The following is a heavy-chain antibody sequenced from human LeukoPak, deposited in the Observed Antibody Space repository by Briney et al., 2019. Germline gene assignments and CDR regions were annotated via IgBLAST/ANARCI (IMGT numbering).Heavy chain of an antibody. V-gene: IGHV3-48*02. D-gene: IGHD3-10*01. CDR3: ATFGVQGY. CDR1: GFTFSSYS. Sequence: PGGSLRLSCAASGFTFSSYSMNWVRQAPGKGLEWVSYISSSTSIIYYADSVKGRFTISRDNAKNSLYLQTNSLRDEDTAVYYCATFGVQGYWGQGTLVTVSS. J-gene: IGHJ4*02. CDR2: ISSSTSII.